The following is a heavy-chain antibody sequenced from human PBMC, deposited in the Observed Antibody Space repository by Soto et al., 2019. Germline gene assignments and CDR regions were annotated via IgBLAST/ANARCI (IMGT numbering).Heavy chain of an antibody. V-gene: IGHV6-1*01. CDR3: ARDRSSSWYLSDYYYGMDV. D-gene: IGHD6-13*01. CDR2: TYYRSKWYN. Sequence: PSQTLSLTCAISGDSVSSNSATWDWIRQSPSRGLEWLGRTYYRSKWYNDYAVSVKGRITINPDTSKNQFSLQLNSVTPEDTAVYYCARDRSSSWYLSDYYYGMDVWGQGTTVTVSS. J-gene: IGHJ6*02. CDR1: GDSVSSNSAT.